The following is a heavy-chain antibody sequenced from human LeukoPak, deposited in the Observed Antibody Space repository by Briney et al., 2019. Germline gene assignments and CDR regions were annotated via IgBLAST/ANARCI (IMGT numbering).Heavy chain of an antibody. V-gene: IGHV1-69*04. D-gene: IGHD4-17*01. CDR3: ARGYGDVGPPIF. Sequence: SVKVSCTASGGTFSSYAISWVRQAPGQGLEWMGRIIPILGIANYAQKFQGRVTITADKSTSTAYMELSSLRSEDTAVYYCARGYGDVGPPIFWGQGTLVTVSS. CDR1: GGTFSSYA. CDR2: IIPILGIA. J-gene: IGHJ4*02.